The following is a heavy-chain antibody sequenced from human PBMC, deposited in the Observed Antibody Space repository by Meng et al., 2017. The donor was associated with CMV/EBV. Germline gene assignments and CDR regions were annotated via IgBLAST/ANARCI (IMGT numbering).Heavy chain of an antibody. Sequence: GSLRLSCAVYGGSFSGYYWSWIRQPPGKGLEWIGEINHSGSTNYNPSLKSRVTISVDTSKNQFSLKLSSVTAADTAVYYCARYSSWPGLASAWGQGTLVPSPQ. CDR2: INHSGST. CDR3: ARYSSWPGLASA. V-gene: IGHV4-34*01. CDR1: GGSFSGYY. D-gene: IGHD6-13*01. J-gene: IGHJ5*02.